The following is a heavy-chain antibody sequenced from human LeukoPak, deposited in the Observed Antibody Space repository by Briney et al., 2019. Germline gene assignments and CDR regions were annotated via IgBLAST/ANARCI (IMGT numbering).Heavy chain of an antibody. CDR2: ISTDGKNE. CDR3: ARDRIYCSGGSCYSGWFDP. V-gene: IGHV3-30*04. Sequence: PGGSLRLSCSASGFTFSSYAMHWVRQAPGKGLEWVAVISTDGKNEYYADSVKGRFTISRDNAKNSLYLQMNSLRAEDTAVYYCARDRIYCSGGSCYSGWFDPWGQGTLVTVSS. CDR1: GFTFSSYA. J-gene: IGHJ5*02. D-gene: IGHD2-15*01.